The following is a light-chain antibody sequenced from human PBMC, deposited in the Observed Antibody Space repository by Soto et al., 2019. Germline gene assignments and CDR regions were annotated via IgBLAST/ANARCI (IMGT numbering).Light chain of an antibody. V-gene: IGLV2-14*01. CDR3: SSYTSSSTLDV. CDR1: SSDVGGYNY. Sequence: QSVLTQPASVSGSPGQSITISCTGTSSDVGGYNYVSWYQQHPGKAPKVMIYEVSNRPSGVSKRFSGSKSGNTASLTISGLQAEDEADYYCSSYTSSSTLDVFGTGTKVTVL. CDR2: EVS. J-gene: IGLJ1*01.